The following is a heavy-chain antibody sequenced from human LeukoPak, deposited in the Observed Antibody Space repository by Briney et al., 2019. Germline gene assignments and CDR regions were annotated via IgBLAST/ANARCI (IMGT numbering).Heavy chain of an antibody. Sequence: PGGSLRLSCAASGFTFDDYAMHWVRQAPGKGLEWVSGISWNSGSIGYADSVKGRFTISRDNAKNSLYLQMNSLRAEDTAVYYCARGDTGSSPRLLLTHRLDCWGQGTLVTVSS. CDR1: GFTFDDYA. CDR2: ISWNSGSI. J-gene: IGHJ4*02. V-gene: IGHV3-9*01. CDR3: ARGDTGSSPRLLLTHRLDC. D-gene: IGHD2-21*01.